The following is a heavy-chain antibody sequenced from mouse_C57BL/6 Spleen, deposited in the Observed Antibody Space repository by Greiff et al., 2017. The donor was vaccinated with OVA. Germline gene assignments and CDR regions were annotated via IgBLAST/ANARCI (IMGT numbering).Heavy chain of an antibody. D-gene: IGHD1-1*01. CDR2: ILPGSGST. CDR1: GYTFTGYW. V-gene: IGHV1-9*01. CDR3: ASCEYYYGSSGWYFDV. J-gene: IGHJ1*03. Sequence: QVQLKQSGAELMKPGASVKLSCKATGYTFTGYWIEWVKQRPGHGLEWIGEILPGSGSTNYNEKFKGKATFTADTSSNTAYMQLSSLTTEDSAIYYCASCEYYYGSSGWYFDVWGTGTTVTVSS.